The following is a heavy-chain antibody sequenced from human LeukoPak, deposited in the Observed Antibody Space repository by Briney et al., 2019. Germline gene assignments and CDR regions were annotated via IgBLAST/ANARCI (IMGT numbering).Heavy chain of an antibody. D-gene: IGHD2-15*01. V-gene: IGHV3-7*01. J-gene: IGHJ4*02. CDR2: IKKDGSEK. Sequence: GGSLRLSCAASGFTFSNYWMTWVRQAPGKGPEWVAIIKKDGSEKYYVDSVKGRFTISRDNAKNSLYLQMNSLRVEDTAVYYCQGANIRWGQGTLVTVSS. CDR3: QGANIR. CDR1: GFTFSNYW.